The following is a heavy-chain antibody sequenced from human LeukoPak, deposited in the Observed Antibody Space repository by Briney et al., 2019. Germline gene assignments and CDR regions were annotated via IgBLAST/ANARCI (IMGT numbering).Heavy chain of an antibody. CDR2: ISGSGGST. CDR3: AKDPSWSGYFDY. D-gene: IGHD6-13*01. J-gene: IGHJ4*02. CDR1: EFTFSSYA. Sequence: GGSLRLSCATSEFTFSSYAMSWVRQAPGKGLEWVSTISGSGGSTYYADSVKGRFTISRDNSKNTQYLQMNSLRAEDTAVYYCAKDPSWSGYFDYWGQGTLVTVSS. V-gene: IGHV3-23*01.